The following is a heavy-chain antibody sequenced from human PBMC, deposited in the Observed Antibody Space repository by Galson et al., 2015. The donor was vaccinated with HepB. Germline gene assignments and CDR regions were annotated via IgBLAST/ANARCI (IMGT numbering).Heavy chain of an antibody. V-gene: IGHV3-33*01. J-gene: IGHJ5*02. CDR3: ATDTAAEDNWFDP. Sequence: LRLSCAASGFTFSSYGMHWVRQAPGKGLEWVAVIWYDGSNKYYADSVKGRFTISRDNSKNTLYLQMNSLRAEDTAVYYCATDTAAEDNWFDPWGQGTLVTVSS. D-gene: IGHD5-18*01. CDR2: IWYDGSNK. CDR1: GFTFSSYG.